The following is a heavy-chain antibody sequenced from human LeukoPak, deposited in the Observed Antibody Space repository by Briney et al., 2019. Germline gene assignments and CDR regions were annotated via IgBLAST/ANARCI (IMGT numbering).Heavy chain of an antibody. CDR2: ISSTGNPR. V-gene: IGHV3-48*04. CDR1: GLTFRDYS. J-gene: IGHJ4*02. Sequence: GGSLRLSCTASGLTFRDYSMNWGRQAPGKGLEWVSYISSTGNPRHYAESVEGRFTISRDNAKHTLYLQMTSLGAEDTAVYYCVQDWAWGTFGNWSQGSQVTVSS. D-gene: IGHD1-1*01. CDR3: VQDWAWGTFGN.